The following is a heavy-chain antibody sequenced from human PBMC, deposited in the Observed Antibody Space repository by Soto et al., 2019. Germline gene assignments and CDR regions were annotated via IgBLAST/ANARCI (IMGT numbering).Heavy chain of an antibody. CDR3: TKSPPTNDFWSGYYSYFDY. CDR1: GFTFSSYA. V-gene: IGHV3-23*01. D-gene: IGHD3-3*01. CDR2: ISGSGGST. J-gene: IGHJ4*02. Sequence: EVQLLESGGGLVQPGGSLRLSCAASGFTFSSYAMSWVRQAPGKGLEWVSAISGSGGSTYYADSVKGRFTISRDNSKNTLNLQMNSLRAEDTAVYYCTKSPPTNDFWSGYYSYFDYWGQGTLVTVSS.